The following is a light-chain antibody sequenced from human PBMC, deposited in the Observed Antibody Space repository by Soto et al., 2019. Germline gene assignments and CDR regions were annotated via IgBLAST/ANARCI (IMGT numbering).Light chain of an antibody. CDR2: EVS. J-gene: IGLJ1*01. CDR3: SSYTSATTYV. V-gene: IGLV2-14*01. Sequence: QAVRTQPASVSGSPGRSITISCTGTSSDVGAYDYVSWYQHHPGKAPKLMIHEVSDRPSGISNRFSGPKSGNTASLTISGLQAEDEADYYCSSYTSATTYVFGTGTKVTVL. CDR1: SSDVGAYDY.